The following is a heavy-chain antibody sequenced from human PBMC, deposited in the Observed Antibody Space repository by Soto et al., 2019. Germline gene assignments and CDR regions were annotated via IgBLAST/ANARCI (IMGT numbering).Heavy chain of an antibody. CDR3: ARDPAYYESNGLYFDY. CDR1: GASISSYY. J-gene: IGHJ4*02. CDR2: IYNSGST. V-gene: IGHV4-59*01. Sequence: PSETLSLTCTVSGASISSYYWSWIRQPPGKGLEWMGYIYNSGSTNYNPSLKSRVAISLDTSKNQFSLKLNSVTAADTAVYYCARDPAYYESNGLYFDYWGQGTLVTVSS. D-gene: IGHD3-22*01.